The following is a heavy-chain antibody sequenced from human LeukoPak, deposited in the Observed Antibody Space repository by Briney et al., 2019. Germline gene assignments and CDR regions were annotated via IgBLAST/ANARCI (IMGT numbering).Heavy chain of an antibody. D-gene: IGHD2-15*01. Sequence: GGSLRLSCAASGFTFSSYGMHWVRQASGKGLEWVAFIRYDGSNKYYADSVKGRFTISRDNAKNSLYLQMNSLRAEDTAVYYCARVTVGAALGFDYWGQGTLVTVSS. J-gene: IGHJ4*02. CDR1: GFTFSSYG. CDR3: ARVTVGAALGFDY. CDR2: IRYDGSNK. V-gene: IGHV3-30*02.